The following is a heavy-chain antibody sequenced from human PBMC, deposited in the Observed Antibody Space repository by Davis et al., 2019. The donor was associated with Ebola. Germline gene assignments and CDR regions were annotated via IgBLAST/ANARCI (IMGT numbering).Heavy chain of an antibody. CDR1: GYSFTSYW. CDR2: IDPSDSYT. V-gene: IGHV5-10-1*01. CDR3: ARHPRIAVDGTIYYYYNMDV. D-gene: IGHD6-19*01. Sequence: PGGSLRLSCKGSGYSFTSYWISWVRQMPGKGLEWMGRIDPSDSYTNYSPSFQGHVTITADKSISTAYLQWSSLKASDTAMYYCARHPRIAVDGTIYYYYNMDVWGKGTTVTVSS. J-gene: IGHJ6*03.